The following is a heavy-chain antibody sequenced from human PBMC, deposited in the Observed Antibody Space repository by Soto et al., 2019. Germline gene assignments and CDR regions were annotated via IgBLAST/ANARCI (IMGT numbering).Heavy chain of an antibody. Sequence: PSETLSVTCTVSGGSISSYYWSWLRQPAGKGLEWVGSIYTSGSTNYNPSLKSRVTMSVDTSKNQLSLKLSSVTAADTAVYYCARHADYDSGLNWFEPWGLVTLATV. D-gene: IGHD3-22*01. V-gene: IGHV4-4*07. J-gene: IGHJ5*02. CDR3: ARHADYDSGLNWFEP. CDR2: IYTSGST. CDR1: GGSISSYY.